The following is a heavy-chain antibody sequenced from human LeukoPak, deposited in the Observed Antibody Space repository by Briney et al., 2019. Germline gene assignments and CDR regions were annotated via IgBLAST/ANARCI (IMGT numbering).Heavy chain of an antibody. CDR3: ARASSLEPTYFDY. V-gene: IGHV4-61*01. J-gene: IGHJ4*02. CDR1: GGSVSSGSYY. D-gene: IGHD1-1*01. CDR2: IYCSGST. Sequence: SETLSLTCTVSGGSVSSGSYYWSWIRQPPGKGLEWIGYIYCSGSTNYNPSLKSRVTISVDTSKNQFSLKLSSVTAADTAVYYCARASSLEPTYFDYWGQGTLVTVSS.